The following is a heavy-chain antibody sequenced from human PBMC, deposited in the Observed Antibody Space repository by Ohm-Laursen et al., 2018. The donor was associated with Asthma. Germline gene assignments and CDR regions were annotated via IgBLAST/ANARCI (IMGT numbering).Heavy chain of an antibody. J-gene: IGHJ4*02. CDR1: GFTFSNVW. V-gene: IGHV3-74*01. Sequence: SLRLSCAASGFTFSNVWMNWVRQAPGEGLVWISHIFPDGRRTNYADSVKGRFTISRDDAKNTLYLQMNSLRADDTAVYYCARGNLEGLQWGQGTLVTVSS. D-gene: IGHD5-24*01. CDR3: ARGNLEGLQ. CDR2: IFPDGRRT.